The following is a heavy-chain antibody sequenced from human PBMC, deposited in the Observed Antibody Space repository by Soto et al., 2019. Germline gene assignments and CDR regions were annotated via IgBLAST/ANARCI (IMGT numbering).Heavy chain of an antibody. CDR1: GGSVATSSYF. CDR2: IDYRGTI. J-gene: IGHJ5*02. CDR3: SRRAPEGFDP. V-gene: IGHV4-39*02. Sequence: SETLSLTCTVSGGSVATSSYFWAWIRRPPGKGLEWIGSIDYRGTIYNNPSLKSRVTISVDTSKNHFSLKLDSVTAADTALYYCSRRAPEGFDPWGQGTLVTVSS.